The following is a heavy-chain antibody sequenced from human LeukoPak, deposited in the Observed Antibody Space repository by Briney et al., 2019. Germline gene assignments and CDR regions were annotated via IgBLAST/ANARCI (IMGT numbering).Heavy chain of an antibody. CDR3: ARGYCSDGSCYFLRANAFDI. Sequence: GGSLRLSCAASGFTFSSYSIHWVRQAPGKGLEWVAVISYDGSNKYYADSVKGRFTISRDNAKNSLYLQMNSLRAEDTALYYCARGYCSDGSCYFLRANAFDIWGQGAMVTVSS. CDR1: GFTFSSYS. CDR2: ISYDGSNK. J-gene: IGHJ3*02. V-gene: IGHV3-30*03. D-gene: IGHD2-15*01.